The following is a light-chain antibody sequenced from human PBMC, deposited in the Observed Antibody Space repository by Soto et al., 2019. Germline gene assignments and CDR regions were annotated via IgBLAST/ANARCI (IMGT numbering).Light chain of an antibody. CDR1: SSDVGDYNY. J-gene: IGLJ3*02. Sequence: QSVLTQPASVSGSPGQSITISCTGTSSDVGDYNYVSWYQQHPGKAPKLMIYDVSNRPSGVSNRFSGSKSGNTASLTISGLQAEDEADYYCSSFTSSSTLGVFGGGTSSPS. CDR3: SSFTSSSTLGV. CDR2: DVS. V-gene: IGLV2-14*01.